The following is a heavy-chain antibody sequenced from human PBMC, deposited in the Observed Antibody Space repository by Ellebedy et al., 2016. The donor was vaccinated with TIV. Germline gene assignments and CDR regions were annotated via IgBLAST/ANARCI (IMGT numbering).Heavy chain of an antibody. CDR2: ISSASSVR. Sequence: GGSLRLXXAASGFTFSSHSMNWVRQAPGKGLEWVSYISSASSVRYYADSVKDRFTISRDNAKNSLYLQMNSLRDEDTAVYYCAREAPGWLSPKSLIYCGMDVWGQGTTVTVSS. CDR3: AREAPGWLSPKSLIYCGMDV. D-gene: IGHD6-19*01. V-gene: IGHV3-48*02. CDR1: GFTFSSHS. J-gene: IGHJ6*02.